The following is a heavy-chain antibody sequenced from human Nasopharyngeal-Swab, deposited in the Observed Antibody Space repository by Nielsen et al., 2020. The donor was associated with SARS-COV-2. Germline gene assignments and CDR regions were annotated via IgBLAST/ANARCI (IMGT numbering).Heavy chain of an antibody. CDR1: GGSMTSYF. Sequence: SETLSLTCTVSGGSMTSYFWSWIRQPPGKGLEWIGDISYSGGTNYNPSLKSRVTISVDTSKNQFSLKLSSVTAADTAVYYCARGGYSSGWVVYWGQGTLVTVSS. CDR3: ARGGYSSGWVVY. D-gene: IGHD6-19*01. J-gene: IGHJ4*02. CDR2: ISYSGGT. V-gene: IGHV4-59*08.